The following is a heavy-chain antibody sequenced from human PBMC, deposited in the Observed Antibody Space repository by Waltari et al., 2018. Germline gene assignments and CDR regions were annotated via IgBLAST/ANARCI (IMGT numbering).Heavy chain of an antibody. J-gene: IGHJ6*03. CDR1: GFTFSNYA. D-gene: IGHD6-19*01. Sequence: EVQLVGSGGNLVQPGGSLRLSCAASGFTFSNYAMIWVRQAQGTGLEWVHCYCSCPSSAYYSDAVKGRFTICRNYSTDPLFLQMSSVSAEDPGFYYCAKGWSLAMSGPHFYLAVWGKGTTVTVAS. CDR3: AKGWSLAMSGPHFYLAV. V-gene: IGHV3-23*03. CDR2: YCSCPSSA.